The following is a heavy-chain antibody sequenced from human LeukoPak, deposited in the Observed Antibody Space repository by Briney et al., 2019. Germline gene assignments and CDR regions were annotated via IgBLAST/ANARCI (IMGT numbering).Heavy chain of an antibody. D-gene: IGHD2-15*01. CDR2: IIPIFGTA. V-gene: IGHV1-69*06. Sequence: SVKVSCKASGGTFSNYAISWVRQAPGQGLEWMGGIIPIFGTANYAQKFQGRVTITADKSTSTAYMELTSLRSEDTAVYYCARAPAPYCSGGGCYQPDVWGKGTTVTVSS. CDR1: GGTFSNYA. J-gene: IGHJ6*04. CDR3: ARAPAPYCSGGGCYQPDV.